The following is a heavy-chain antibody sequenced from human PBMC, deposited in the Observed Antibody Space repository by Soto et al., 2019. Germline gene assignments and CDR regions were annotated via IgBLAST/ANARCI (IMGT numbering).Heavy chain of an antibody. J-gene: IGHJ4*02. D-gene: IGHD6-19*01. V-gene: IGHV3-7*01. CDR2: IKEDGSEK. Sequence: PGGSLRLSCAASGFTFSNYWMHWVRQAPGKGLEWVANIKEDGSEKYYVDSVKGRFTISRDNAKNSLFLQMNSLRAEDTAVYYCARNSPYSSGWIDYWGQGTLVTVSS. CDR3: ARNSPYSSGWIDY. CDR1: GFTFSNYW.